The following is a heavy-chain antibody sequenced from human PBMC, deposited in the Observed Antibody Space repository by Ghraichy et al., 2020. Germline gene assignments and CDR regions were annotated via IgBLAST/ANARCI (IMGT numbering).Heavy chain of an antibody. CDR2: IYYSGST. Sequence: SETLSLTCTVSGGSISSSSYYWGWIRQPPGKGLEWIGSIYYSGSTYYNPSLKSRVTISVDTSKNQFSLKLSSVTAADTAVYYCASPLGSSGWKDWGQGTLVTVSS. CDR3: ASPLGSSGWKD. V-gene: IGHV4-39*01. D-gene: IGHD6-19*01. J-gene: IGHJ4*02. CDR1: GGSISSSSYY.